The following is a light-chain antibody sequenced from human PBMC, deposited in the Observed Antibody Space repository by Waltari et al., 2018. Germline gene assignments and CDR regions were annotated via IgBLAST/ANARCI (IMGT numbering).Light chain of an antibody. J-gene: IGKJ2*01. CDR2: KVF. V-gene: IGKV2-30*02. Sequence: DVEMTQSPLSLPITPGHTASMTCRSSQSLLHSYGNTYFSWFLQKPGKPPRLLIYKVFNLHSGIPDRFSGSGSGTDFTLNISRLQPDDVAIYYCLQGTHFPFTFGQGTKVEIK. CDR1: QSLLHSYGNTY. CDR3: LQGTHFPFT.